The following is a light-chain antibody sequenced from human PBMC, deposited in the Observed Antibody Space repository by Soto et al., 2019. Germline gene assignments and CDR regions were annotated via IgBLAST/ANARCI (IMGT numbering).Light chain of an antibody. V-gene: IGKV4-1*01. Sequence: DIVMTQSPDSLAVSLGERATINCKSSQSVLYTSNNKNYLAWYQQKPGQPPKLLIYWASTRESGVPDRFSGSGSGTDFTLNISSLQAEDVAVYYCQQYYSSHAPTFGPGTKVDIK. CDR1: QSVLYTSNNKNY. J-gene: IGKJ3*01. CDR2: WAS. CDR3: QQYYSSHAPT.